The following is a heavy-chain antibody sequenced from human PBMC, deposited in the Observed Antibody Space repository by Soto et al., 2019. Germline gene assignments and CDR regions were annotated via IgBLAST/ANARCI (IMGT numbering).Heavy chain of an antibody. Sequence: QVQLVESGGGVVQPGRSLRLSCAASGFTFSSYAMHWVRQAPGKGLEWVALISYEGSKKYYADSVKGRLTISRDNSKNTLYLQMDSLRAEDTAVYYCAKVVYSGSYYGIDYWGQGTLVTVSS. V-gene: IGHV3-30*18. D-gene: IGHD1-26*01. CDR3: AKVVYSGSYYGIDY. CDR1: GFTFSSYA. J-gene: IGHJ4*02. CDR2: ISYEGSKK.